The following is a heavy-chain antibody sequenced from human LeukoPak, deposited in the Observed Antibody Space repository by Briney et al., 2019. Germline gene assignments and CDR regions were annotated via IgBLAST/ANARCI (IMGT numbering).Heavy chain of an antibody. CDR2: ISVYNGNT. Sequence: GASVKVPCKASGYTFTSYAISWVRQAPGQGLEWMGWISVYNGNTNYAQKLQGRVTVTTDTSTSTAYMELRSLTSDDTAVYYCARVEEVRGGITSFDYWGQGTLVTVSS. D-gene: IGHD3-10*01. V-gene: IGHV1-18*01. J-gene: IGHJ4*02. CDR1: GYTFTSYA. CDR3: ARVEEVRGGITSFDY.